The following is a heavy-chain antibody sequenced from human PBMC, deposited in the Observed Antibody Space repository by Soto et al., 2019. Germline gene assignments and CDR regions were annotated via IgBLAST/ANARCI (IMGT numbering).Heavy chain of an antibody. CDR3: VRVYGEIDY. CDR1: GYTFTSYD. V-gene: IGHV1-8*01. D-gene: IGHD4-17*01. CDR2: MNPNSGNT. Sequence: ASVKVSCKASGYTFTSYDINWVRQATGQGLEWMGWMNPNSGNTGYAQKFQGRVIMTRSTSIGTAYMELSSLRSEDTAVYYCVRVYGEIDYWGQGTLVTVSS. J-gene: IGHJ4*02.